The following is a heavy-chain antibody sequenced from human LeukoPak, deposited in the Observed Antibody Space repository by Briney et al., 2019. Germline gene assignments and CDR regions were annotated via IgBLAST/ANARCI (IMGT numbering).Heavy chain of an antibody. Sequence: PGGSLRLSCAASGFTFSDYYMSWIRQAPGKGLEWVSYISSSGSTIYYAGSVKGRFTISRDNAKNLLYLQMNSLRVDDTAVYYCARARLYGDYYYGMDVWGQGTTVTVSS. CDR3: ARARLYGDYYYGMDV. J-gene: IGHJ6*02. V-gene: IGHV3-11*01. CDR1: GFTFSDYY. D-gene: IGHD4-17*01. CDR2: ISSSGSTI.